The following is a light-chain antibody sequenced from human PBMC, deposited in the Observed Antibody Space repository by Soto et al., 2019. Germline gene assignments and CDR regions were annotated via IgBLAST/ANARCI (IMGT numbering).Light chain of an antibody. CDR3: QQYETFSGT. CDR2: DAS. Sequence: DIHMTQSPSTLSASVLDTVTVTFRASQSVSGWLAWYQQKPGEAPKLLIYDASALPRGVPSRFSGSGSGTKFTLTIASLQPDDFATYYCQQYETFSGTFGPGTKVDIK. CDR1: QSVSGW. V-gene: IGKV1-5*01. J-gene: IGKJ1*01.